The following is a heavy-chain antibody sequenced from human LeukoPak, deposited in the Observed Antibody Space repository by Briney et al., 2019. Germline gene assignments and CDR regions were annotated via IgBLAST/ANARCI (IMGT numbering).Heavy chain of an antibody. D-gene: IGHD6-13*01. CDR1: GFSFTFTKNW. J-gene: IGHJ4*02. CDR2: IYPVDSDI. V-gene: IGHV5-51*01. CDR3: ADGLAAAGRPDY. Sequence: GESLKISCKASGFSFTFTKNWIGWVRQVPGKGLEWMGIIYPVDSDIRYNPSFQGQVTISVDKSISTTYLQWSSLKASDTAIYYCADGLAAAGRPDYWGQGTLVTVSS.